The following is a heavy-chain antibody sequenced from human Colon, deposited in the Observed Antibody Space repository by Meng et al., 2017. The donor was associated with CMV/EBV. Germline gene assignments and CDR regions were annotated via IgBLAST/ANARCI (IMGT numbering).Heavy chain of an antibody. Sequence: SETLSLTCTVSGYSISSNYYWGWVRQPPGKGLEWIGSVFHSGTTFYNPSLKSRVTISVDTPKNQFSLNLRFVTAADTAVYYCARDLVGGTTTWFDPWGQGTLVTVSS. D-gene: IGHD1-26*01. J-gene: IGHJ5*02. CDR1: GYSISSNYY. CDR2: VFHSGTT. CDR3: ARDLVGGTTTWFDP. V-gene: IGHV4-38-2*02.